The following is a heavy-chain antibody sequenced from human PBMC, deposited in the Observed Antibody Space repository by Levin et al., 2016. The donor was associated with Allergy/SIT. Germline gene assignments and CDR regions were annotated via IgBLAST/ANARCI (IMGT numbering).Heavy chain of an antibody. CDR3: ARDHGSSWYNWFDP. J-gene: IGHJ5*02. CDR1: GGSISSYY. Sequence: SETLSLTCTVSGGSISSYYWSWIRQPAGKGLEWIGRIYTSGSTNYNPSLKSRVTMPVDTSKNQFSLKLSSVTAADTAVYYCARDHGSSWYNWFDPWGQGTLVTVSS. CDR2: IYTSGST. V-gene: IGHV4-4*07. D-gene: IGHD6-13*01.